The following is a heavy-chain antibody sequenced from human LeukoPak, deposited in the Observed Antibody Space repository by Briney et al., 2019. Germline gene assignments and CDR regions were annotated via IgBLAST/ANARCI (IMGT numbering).Heavy chain of an antibody. D-gene: IGHD3-10*01. J-gene: IGHJ4*02. CDR2: INHSGST. CDR1: GGSFSGYY. CDR3: ARYGSGSYSLDY. V-gene: IGHV4-34*01. Sequence: SETLSLTRAVYGGSFSGYYWSWIRQPPGKGLEWIGEINHSGSTNYNPSLKSRVTISVDTSKNQFSLKLSSVTAADTAVYYCARYGSGSYSLDYWGQGTLVTVSS.